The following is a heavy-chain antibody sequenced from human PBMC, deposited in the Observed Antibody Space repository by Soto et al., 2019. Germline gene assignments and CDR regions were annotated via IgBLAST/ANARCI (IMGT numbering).Heavy chain of an antibody. CDR2: ISWNSGSI. D-gene: IGHD6-19*01. J-gene: IGHJ4*02. Sequence: GGSLRLSCAASGFTFDDYAMHWVRQAPGKGLEWVSGISWNSGSIGYADSVKGRFTISRDNAKNSLYLQMNSLRAEDTALYYCAKGIIAVAGSDFDYWGQGTLVTVSS. CDR3: AKGIIAVAGSDFDY. V-gene: IGHV3-9*01. CDR1: GFTFDDYA.